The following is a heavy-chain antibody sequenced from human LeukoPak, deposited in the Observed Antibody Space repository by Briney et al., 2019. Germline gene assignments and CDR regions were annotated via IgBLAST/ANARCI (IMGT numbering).Heavy chain of an antibody. D-gene: IGHD7-27*01. Sequence: GGSLRLSCAASGFTFNNAWMSWVRQAPGKGLEWVGRIKSESDGGATDYAAPVKGRFTISRDDSKNTLYLQMNSLNTEDTAVYYCTTIKATWGYWGQGTLVTVSS. J-gene: IGHJ4*02. CDR3: TTIKATWGY. V-gene: IGHV3-15*01. CDR2: IKSESDGGAT. CDR1: GFTFNNAW.